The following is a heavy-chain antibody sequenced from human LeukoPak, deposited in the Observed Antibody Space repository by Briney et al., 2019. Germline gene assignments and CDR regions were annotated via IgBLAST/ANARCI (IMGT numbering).Heavy chain of an antibody. J-gene: IGHJ4*02. CDR3: ARHENGGTTLFDY. V-gene: IGHV4-59*08. CDR2: IYYSGST. CDR1: GGSISSYY. Sequence: SETLSLTCTVSGGSISSYYWSWIRQPPGKGLEWIGYIYYSGSTFYNPSLKSRVTISVDTSENQFSLKLSSVTAADTAVYYCARHENGGTTLFDYWGQGTLLTVSS. D-gene: IGHD1-7*01.